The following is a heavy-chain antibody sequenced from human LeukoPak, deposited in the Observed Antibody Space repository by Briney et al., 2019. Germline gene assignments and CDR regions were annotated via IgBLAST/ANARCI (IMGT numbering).Heavy chain of an antibody. CDR1: GGSISSGDYY. V-gene: IGHV4-30-4*01. CDR3: ARHDYGDYRPWYFDL. Sequence: SETLSLTCTVSGGSISSGDYYWGWIRQPPGKGLEWIGYIYYSGSTYYNPSLKSRVTISVDTSKNQFSLKLSSVTAADTAVYYCARHDYGDYRPWYFDLWGRGTLVTVSS. J-gene: IGHJ2*01. D-gene: IGHD4-17*01. CDR2: IYYSGST.